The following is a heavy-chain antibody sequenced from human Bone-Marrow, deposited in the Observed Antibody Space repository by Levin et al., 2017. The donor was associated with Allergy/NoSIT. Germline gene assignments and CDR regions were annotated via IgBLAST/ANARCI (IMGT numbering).Heavy chain of an antibody. CDR3: TRDRPFSDFDY. J-gene: IGHJ4*02. CDR2: IGGTSGAT. CDR1: GFTFSAYT. V-gene: IGHV3-23*01. D-gene: IGHD3-3*02. Sequence: PGGSLRLSCAASGFTFSAYTMNWVRQAPGKGLEWVSSIGGTSGATFYADSVKGRFTISRDNFKNTLYLQMNSLRDEDTALYYCTRDRPFSDFDYWGQGILVTVSS.